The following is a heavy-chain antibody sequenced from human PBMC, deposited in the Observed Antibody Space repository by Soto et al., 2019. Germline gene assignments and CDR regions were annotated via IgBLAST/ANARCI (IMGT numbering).Heavy chain of an antibody. J-gene: IGHJ3*02. CDR2: IIPILGIA. V-gene: IGHV1-69*08. CDR1: GGTFSSYT. D-gene: IGHD1-26*01. CDR3: ARDRGAKDAFDI. Sequence: QVQLVQSGAEVKKPGSSVKVSCKASGGTFSSYTISWVRQAPGQGLEWMGRIIPILGIANYAQKFQGRVTITADKPTSTAYTERSSLRSEDTAVYYCARDRGAKDAFDIWGQGTMVTVSS.